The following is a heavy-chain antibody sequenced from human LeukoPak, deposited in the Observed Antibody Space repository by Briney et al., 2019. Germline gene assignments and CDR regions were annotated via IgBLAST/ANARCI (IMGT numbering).Heavy chain of an antibody. CDR1: GFTFSSYA. CDR2: TSSDLNVK. D-gene: IGHD3-10*01. V-gene: IGHV3-30-3*01. J-gene: IGHJ4*02. CDR3: AREGYYGSGSPPSLYFDY. Sequence: GGSLRLSCAASGFTFSSYAMHWVRQAPGKGLEWVAVTSSDLNVKLYADSVKGRFTISRDNSRSTLYLQMNSLRPEDTAIYYCAREGYYGSGSPPSLYFDYWGQGILVTVSS.